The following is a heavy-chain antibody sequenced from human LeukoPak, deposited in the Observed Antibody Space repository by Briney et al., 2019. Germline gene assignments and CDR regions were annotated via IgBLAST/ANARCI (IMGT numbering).Heavy chain of an antibody. CDR2: IYYSGST. Sequence: PSETLSLTCTVSGGSISSSSYYWGWIRQPPGKGLEWIGSIYYSGSTYYNPSLKSRVTISVDTSKNQFSLKLSSVTAADTAVYYCATPRGCDHGTFDYWGQGTLVTVSS. CDR1: GGSISSSSYY. D-gene: IGHD1-1*01. V-gene: IGHV4-39*01. J-gene: IGHJ4*02. CDR3: ATPRGCDHGTFDY.